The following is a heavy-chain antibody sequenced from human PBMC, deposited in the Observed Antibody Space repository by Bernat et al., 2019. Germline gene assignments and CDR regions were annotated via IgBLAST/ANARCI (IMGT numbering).Heavy chain of an antibody. D-gene: IGHD3-22*01. CDR3: AKERSSRASDYYDSSGFDY. CDR2: IRYDGSNK. CDR1: GFTFSSYG. Sequence: QVQLVESGGGVVQPGGSLRLSCAASGFTFSSYGMHWVRQAPGKGLEWVAFIRYDGSNKYYADSVKGRFTISRDNSKNTLYPQMNSLRAEDTAVYYCAKERSSRASDYYDSSGFDYWGQGTLVTVSS. J-gene: IGHJ4*02. V-gene: IGHV3-30*02.